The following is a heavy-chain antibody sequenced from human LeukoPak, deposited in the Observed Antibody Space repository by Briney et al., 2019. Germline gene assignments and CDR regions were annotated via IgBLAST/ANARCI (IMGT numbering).Heavy chain of an antibody. CDR1: GFTFSSYA. J-gene: IGHJ6*02. CDR3: ARDSKIVVVVAATGYYYGMDV. CDR2: ISYDGSNK. D-gene: IGHD2-15*01. V-gene: IGHV3-30-3*01. Sequence: GGSLRLSCAASGFTFSSYAMHWVRQAPGKGLEWVAVISYDGSNKYYADSVKGRFTISRDNSKNTLYLQMNSLRAEDTAVYYCARDSKIVVVVAATGYYYGMDVWGQGTTVTVSS.